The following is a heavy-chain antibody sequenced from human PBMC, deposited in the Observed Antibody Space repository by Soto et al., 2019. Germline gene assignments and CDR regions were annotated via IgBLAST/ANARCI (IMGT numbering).Heavy chain of an antibody. J-gene: IGHJ4*02. CDR3: VRDRGNFDWPPLGYFDL. D-gene: IGHD3-9*01. CDR1: GFTFRDYY. V-gene: IGHV3-11*04. CDR2: ISSSGSTI. Sequence: GGSLRLSCAASGFTFRDYYMGWVRQAPGKGLESVSYISSSGSTIYHADAVKGRLTISRDNAKNSLYLQMNSLRDEDTAVYYCVRDRGNFDWPPLGYFDLWGQGTLVTVSS.